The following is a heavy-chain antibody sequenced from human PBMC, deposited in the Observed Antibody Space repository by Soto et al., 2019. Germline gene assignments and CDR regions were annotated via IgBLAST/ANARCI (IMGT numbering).Heavy chain of an antibody. CDR1: GFTFSSYS. J-gene: IGHJ3*02. CDR2: ISSSSSTI. V-gene: IGHV3-48*01. Sequence: EVQLVESGGGLVQPGGSLRLSCAASGFTFSSYSMNWVRQAPGKGLEWVSYISSSSSTIYYADSVKGRFTISRDNAKNSLYLQMNSLRAEDTAVYYCARDQLDYCDYVDAFDIWGQGTMVTVSS. CDR3: ARDQLDYCDYVDAFDI. D-gene: IGHD4-17*01.